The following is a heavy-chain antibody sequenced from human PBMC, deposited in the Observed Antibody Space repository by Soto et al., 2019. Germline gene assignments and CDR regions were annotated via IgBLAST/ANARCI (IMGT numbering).Heavy chain of an antibody. CDR1: GFTFSSCA. Sequence: GGSLRLSCAASGFTFSSCAMGWVRQAPGKGLEWVSGISGNGGSTYYADSVKGRFTISRDTSKNTLYLQMDSLGAEDTAIYYCAKEPVGPDWYFDLWGRGTPVTVSS. CDR3: AKEPVGPDWYFDL. V-gene: IGHV3-23*01. CDR2: ISGNGGST. J-gene: IGHJ2*01.